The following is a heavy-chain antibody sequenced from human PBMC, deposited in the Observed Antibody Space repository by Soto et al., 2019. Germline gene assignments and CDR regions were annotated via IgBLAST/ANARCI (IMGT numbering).Heavy chain of an antibody. CDR2: IYYSGST. CDR1: GGSISSYY. D-gene: IGHD2-15*01. J-gene: IGHJ4*02. CDR3: ARVMVVAQHALIDY. Sequence: QVQLQESGPGLVKPSETLSLTCTVSGGSISSYYWSWIRQPPGKGLEWIGYIYYSGSTNYNPSLKSRGTISVDTSKHQISLKLSSVTAADTAVYYCARVMVVAQHALIDYWGQGTLVTVSS. V-gene: IGHV4-59*01.